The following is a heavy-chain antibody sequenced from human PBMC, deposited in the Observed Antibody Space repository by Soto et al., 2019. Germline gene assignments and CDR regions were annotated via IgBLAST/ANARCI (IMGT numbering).Heavy chain of an antibody. V-gene: IGHV3-11*06. CDR2: ISGSSDYI. J-gene: IGHJ4*02. CDR3: ARPGTYCSGGSCFPPVH. Sequence: QVQLVESGGGLVKPGGSLRLSCAASGFTFSDFYMTWIRQAPGKGLEWVSYISGSSDYIHYTDSVKGRFTISRDNATNSLYLQMNSLSVEDTAVYYCARPGTYCSGGSCFPPVHWGQGTLVTVSS. D-gene: IGHD2-15*01. CDR1: GFTFSDFY.